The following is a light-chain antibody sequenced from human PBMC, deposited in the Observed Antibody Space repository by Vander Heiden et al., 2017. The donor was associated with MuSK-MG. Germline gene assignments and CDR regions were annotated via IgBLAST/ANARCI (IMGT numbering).Light chain of an antibody. J-gene: IGLJ2*01. Sequence: QSVLTQPPSASGTPGQRVTISCSGISSNIGSNTVNWYQQLPGTPPKLLIYSNNQRPSGVPDRFSGSKSGTSASLAISGLQSEDEADYYCAAWDDSLNGPVFGGGTKLTVL. CDR1: SSNIGSNT. CDR3: AAWDDSLNGPV. V-gene: IGLV1-44*01. CDR2: SNN.